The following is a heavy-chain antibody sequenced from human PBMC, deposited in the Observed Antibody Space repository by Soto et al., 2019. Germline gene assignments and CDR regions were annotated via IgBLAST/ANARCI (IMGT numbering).Heavy chain of an antibody. CDR3: ARPIPRWSYHYGMDV. CDR1: EFTFSSYA. CDR2: ISYDGSKE. J-gene: IGHJ6*02. D-gene: IGHD2-15*01. V-gene: IGHV3-30*03. Sequence: QLVESGGRGVQPGRSLRLSCEASEFTFSSYAMHWVRQAPGRGLEWVALISYDGSKEYYADSVKGRFIISRDNSRSMVYLQMHSLRPDDTAIYCWARPIPRWSYHYGMDVWGQATAVTVSS.